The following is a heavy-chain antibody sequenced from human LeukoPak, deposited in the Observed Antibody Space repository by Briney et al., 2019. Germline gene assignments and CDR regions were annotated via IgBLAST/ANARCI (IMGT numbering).Heavy chain of an antibody. CDR3: ASSYGSGSYYNGWNWFDP. J-gene: IGHJ5*02. V-gene: IGHV5-51*01. CDR2: IYPGDSDT. CDR1: GYSFTSYW. Sequence: GESLKISCKGSGYSFTSYWIGWVRQMPGKGLEWMGIIYPGDSDTRYSPSFQGQVTISADKSISTAYLQWSSLKASDTAMYYCASSYGSGSYYNGWNWFDPWGQGTLVTVSS. D-gene: IGHD3-10*01.